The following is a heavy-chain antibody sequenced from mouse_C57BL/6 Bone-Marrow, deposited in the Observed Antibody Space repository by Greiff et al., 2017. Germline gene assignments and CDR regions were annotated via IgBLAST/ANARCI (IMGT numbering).Heavy chain of an antibody. CDR1: GYTFTDYN. V-gene: IGHV1-22*01. Sequence: DVKLQESGPELVKPGASVKMSCKASGYTFTDYNMHWVKQSHGKSLEWIGYINPNNGGTSYNQKFKGKATLTVNKSSSTAYMELRSLTSEDSAVYYCATTVVAYYYAMDYWGQGTSVTVSS. CDR2: INPNNGGT. CDR3: ATTVVAYYYAMDY. J-gene: IGHJ4*01. D-gene: IGHD1-1*01.